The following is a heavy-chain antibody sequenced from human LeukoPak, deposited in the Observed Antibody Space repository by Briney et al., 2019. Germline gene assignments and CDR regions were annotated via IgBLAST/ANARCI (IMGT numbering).Heavy chain of an antibody. CDR2: IYTSGST. CDR3: ARDWTVWFGELPNWFDP. D-gene: IGHD3-10*01. Sequence: SETLSLTCTVSARSISSYYGSWIRQPAGKGLEWIGRIYTSGSTTYNRSLKSRVTISVDKSKNQFSLKLSSVTAADTAVYYCARDWTVWFGELPNWFDPWGQGTLVTVSS. CDR1: ARSISSYY. V-gene: IGHV4-4*07. J-gene: IGHJ5*02.